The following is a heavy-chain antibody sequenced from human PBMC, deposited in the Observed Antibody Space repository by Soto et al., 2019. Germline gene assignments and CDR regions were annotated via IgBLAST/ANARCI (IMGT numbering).Heavy chain of an antibody. CDR1: GGSISSSSYY. D-gene: IGHD2-8*01. CDR2: IYYSGST. Sequence: PSETLSLTCTVSGGSISSSSYYWGWIRQPPGKGLEWIGSIYYSGSTYYNPSLKSRVTISVDTSKNQFSLKLGSVTAADTAVYYCASKGYCTNGVCYTEYYFDYWGQGTLVTVSS. V-gene: IGHV4-39*01. J-gene: IGHJ4*02. CDR3: ASKGYCTNGVCYTEYYFDY.